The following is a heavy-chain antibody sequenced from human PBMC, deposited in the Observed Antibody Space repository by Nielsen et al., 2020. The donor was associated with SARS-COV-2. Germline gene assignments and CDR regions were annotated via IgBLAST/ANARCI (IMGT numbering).Heavy chain of an antibody. CDR3: ARGGHGDYDFNWFDP. CDR2: IYHSGST. J-gene: IGHJ5*02. Sequence: LRLSCAVSGGSISSGGYSWSWIRQPPGKGLEWIGYIYHSGSTYYNPSLKSRVTISVDRSKNQFSLKLSSVTAADTAVYYCARGGHGDYDFNWFDPWGQGTLVTVSS. CDR1: GGSISSGGYS. D-gene: IGHD4-17*01. V-gene: IGHV4-30-2*01.